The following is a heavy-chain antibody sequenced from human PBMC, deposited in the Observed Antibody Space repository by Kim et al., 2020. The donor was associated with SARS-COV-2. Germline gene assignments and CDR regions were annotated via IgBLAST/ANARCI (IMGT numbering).Heavy chain of an antibody. V-gene: IGHV4-59*13. CDR2: IYYSGSA. D-gene: IGHD6-13*01. J-gene: IGHJ5*01. CDR3: ARDRGSSCFDY. CDR1: GGSISSYY. Sequence: SETLSLTCTVSGGSISSYYWSWIRQPPGKGLEWIGYIYYSGSANYNPSLKSRLTISVDTSKNQFSLRLISVTAADTAVYYCARDRGSSCFDYWCHGTLVT.